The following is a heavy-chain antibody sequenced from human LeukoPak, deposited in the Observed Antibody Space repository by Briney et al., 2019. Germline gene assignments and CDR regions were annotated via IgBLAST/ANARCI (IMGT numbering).Heavy chain of an antibody. CDR3: ATTPNPNYFDY. CDR1: GVSVSSPDYY. Sequence: PSETLSLTCTVSGVSVSSPDYYWSWIRQPPGKGLEWIGYISYSGSTNYNPSLKSRVTISVDTSKSQFSLKLSSVTAADTAVYYCATTPNPNYFDYWGQGALVTVSS. J-gene: IGHJ4*02. V-gene: IGHV4-61*08. CDR2: ISYSGST.